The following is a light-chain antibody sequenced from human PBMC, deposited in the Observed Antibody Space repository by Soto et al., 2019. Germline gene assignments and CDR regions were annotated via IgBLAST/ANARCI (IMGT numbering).Light chain of an antibody. CDR1: SSDVGGYNY. CDR2: DVS. J-gene: IGLJ1*01. CDR3: SSYTSSSTYV. Sequence: QSALTQPASVSGSPGQSITISCTXTSSDVGGYNYVSWYQQHPGKAPKLMIYDVSNRPSGVSNRFSGSKSGNTASLTISGLQAEDEADYYCSSYTSSSTYVFGTGTKLTVL. V-gene: IGLV2-14*01.